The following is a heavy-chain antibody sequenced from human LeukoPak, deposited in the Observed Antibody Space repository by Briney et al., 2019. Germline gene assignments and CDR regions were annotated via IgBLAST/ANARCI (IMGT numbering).Heavy chain of an antibody. J-gene: IGHJ5*02. Sequence: GSSVKVSCKASGGTFSSYAISWVRQAPGQGLEWMGGIIPIFGTANYAQKFQGRVTITTDESTSTAYMGLSSLRSEDTAVYFCARWCSIGGGVDYYDSSGYYYSSWFDPWGQGTLVTVSS. D-gene: IGHD3-22*01. CDR3: ARWCSIGGGVDYYDSSGYYYSSWFDP. V-gene: IGHV1-69*05. CDR2: IIPIFGTA. CDR1: GGTFSSYA.